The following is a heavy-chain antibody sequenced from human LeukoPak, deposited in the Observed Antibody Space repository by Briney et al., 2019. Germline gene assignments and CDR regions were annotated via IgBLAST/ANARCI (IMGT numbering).Heavy chain of an antibody. Sequence: PGGSLRLSCAASRFTFSTYVMTWVRQAPGKGLEWLSSISGRGDDTDYADSVKGRFTISRDNSKSTLYLQMNSLRAEDTAVYYCAKDFRGYYFDYWGQGTLVTVSS. CDR2: ISGRGDDT. J-gene: IGHJ4*02. CDR1: RFTFSTYV. V-gene: IGHV3-23*01. D-gene: IGHD3-10*01. CDR3: AKDFRGYYFDY.